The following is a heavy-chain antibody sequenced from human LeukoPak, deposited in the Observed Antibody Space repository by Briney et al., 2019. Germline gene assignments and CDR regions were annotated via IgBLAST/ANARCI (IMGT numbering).Heavy chain of an antibody. Sequence: GGSPRLSCAASGFTFSSYWMSWVRQAPGKGLEWVANIKLDGSQKYYVDSVKGRFTVSRDNAKNALYLQLTSLRAEDTAVYYCARATTVDYWGQGTLVTVAS. CDR1: GFTFSSYW. CDR2: IKLDGSQK. D-gene: IGHD4-17*01. J-gene: IGHJ4*02. V-gene: IGHV3-7*04. CDR3: ARATTVDY.